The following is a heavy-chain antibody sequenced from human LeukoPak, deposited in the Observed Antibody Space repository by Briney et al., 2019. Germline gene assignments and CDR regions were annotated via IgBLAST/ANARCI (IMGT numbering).Heavy chain of an antibody. J-gene: IGHJ6*03. CDR2: INPSGGST. Sequence: ASVKVSCKASGYTFTSYYMHWVRQAPGQGLEWMGIINPSGGSTSYAQKFQGRVTITADESTSTAYMELSSLRSEDTAVYYCARASALYCSSTSCYADPYYYYYMDVWGKGTTVTISS. CDR3: ARASALYCSSTSCYADPYYYYYMDV. D-gene: IGHD2-2*01. CDR1: GYTFTSYY. V-gene: IGHV1-46*01.